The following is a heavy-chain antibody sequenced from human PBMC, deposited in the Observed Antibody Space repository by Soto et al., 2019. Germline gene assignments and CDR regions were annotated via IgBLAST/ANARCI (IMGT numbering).Heavy chain of an antibody. J-gene: IGHJ6*02. CDR2: IYSGGSI. V-gene: IGHV3-66*01. D-gene: IGHD3-3*01. CDR3: ARRLLRFSYFCVDV. CDR1: GFTVSSTY. Sequence: EVQLVESGGGLVQPGGSLRLSCAASGFTVSSTYMSWVRQAPGKGLECVSVIYSGGSIYYADSVKGRFTISRDSSNNTLYLQMNSLRAEDTAVYYCARRLLRFSYFCVDVWGQGTTVTVSS.